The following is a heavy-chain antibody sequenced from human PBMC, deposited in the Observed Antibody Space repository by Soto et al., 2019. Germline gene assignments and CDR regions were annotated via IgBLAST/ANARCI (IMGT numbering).Heavy chain of an antibody. Sequence: GGSLRLSCAASGFTFSSYSMNWVRQAPGKGLEWVSSISSSSSYIYYADSVKGRFTISRDNAKNSLYLQMNSLRAEDTAVYYCARVGGSGWYSDDAFDIWGQGSMVTVSS. CDR2: ISSSSSYI. V-gene: IGHV3-21*01. D-gene: IGHD6-19*01. CDR3: ARVGGSGWYSDDAFDI. J-gene: IGHJ3*02. CDR1: GFTFSSYS.